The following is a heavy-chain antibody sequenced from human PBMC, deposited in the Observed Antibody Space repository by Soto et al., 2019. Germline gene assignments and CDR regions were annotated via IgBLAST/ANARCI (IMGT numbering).Heavy chain of an antibody. CDR2: ISYDGSNK. Sequence: QVQLVESGGGVVQPGRSLRLSCAASGFTFSSYAMHWVRQAPGKGLEWVAVISYDGSNKYYADSVKGRFTISRDNSKNTLYLQMNSLRAEDTAVYYCASGDDYGDRKADWGQGTLVTVSS. D-gene: IGHD4-17*01. J-gene: IGHJ4*02. CDR3: ASGDDYGDRKAD. V-gene: IGHV3-30-3*01. CDR1: GFTFSSYA.